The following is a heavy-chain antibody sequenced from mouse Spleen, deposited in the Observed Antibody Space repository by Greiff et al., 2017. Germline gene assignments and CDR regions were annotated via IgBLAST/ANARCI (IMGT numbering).Heavy chain of an antibody. V-gene: IGHV2-2*01. CDR2: IWSGGST. Sequence: VKLVESGPGLVQPSQSLPITCTVSGFSLTSYGVHWVRQSPGKGLEWLGVIWSGGSTDYNAAFISRLSISKDNSKSQVFFKMNSLQADDTAIYYCARNDGNYWYFDVWGAGTTVTVSS. J-gene: IGHJ1*01. D-gene: IGHD2-1*01. CDR1: GFSLTSYG. CDR3: ARNDGNYWYFDV.